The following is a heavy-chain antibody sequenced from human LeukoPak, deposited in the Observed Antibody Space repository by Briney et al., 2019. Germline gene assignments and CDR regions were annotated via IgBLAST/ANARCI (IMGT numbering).Heavy chain of an antibody. Sequence: GGSLRLSCAASGFTFSTYVVNWVRQAPGKGLEWVSTITGSGGSTYYADSVKGRFTISRDNSKNTLYLQMNSLRAEDTAVYYCASHYGDYRDYWGQGTLVTVSS. V-gene: IGHV3-23*01. CDR2: ITGSGGST. D-gene: IGHD4-17*01. CDR3: ASHYGDYRDY. CDR1: GFTFSTYV. J-gene: IGHJ4*02.